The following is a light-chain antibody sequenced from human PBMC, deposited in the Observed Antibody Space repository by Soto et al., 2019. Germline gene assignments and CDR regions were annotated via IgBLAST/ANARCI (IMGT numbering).Light chain of an antibody. CDR3: IQRRHYPYT. CDR2: MVS. CDR1: QSLLDSDDGNTY. V-gene: IGKV2-40*01. J-gene: IGKJ2*01. Sequence: DVVVTQTPLSLPVTPEEPASISCRSSQSLLDSDDGNTYLDWYLHKPGQSPQLLIYMVSYRASGVPDRFSGSGSGTDFTLKISRVEAGDVGVYYCIQRRHYPYTFGQGTKLDIK.